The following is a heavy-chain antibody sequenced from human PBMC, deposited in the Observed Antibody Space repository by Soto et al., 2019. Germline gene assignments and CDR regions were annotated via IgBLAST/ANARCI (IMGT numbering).Heavy chain of an antibody. Sequence: SETLSLTCTVSGGSISSGDYYWSWIRQPPGKGLEWIGYIYYSGSTYYNPSLKSRVTISVDTSKNQFSLNLSSVTAADTAVYYCARHPSDFWFDPWGQGTLVTVSS. CDR1: GGSISSGDYY. J-gene: IGHJ5*02. CDR3: ARHPSDFWFDP. CDR2: IYYSGST. D-gene: IGHD2-21*02. V-gene: IGHV4-30-4*01.